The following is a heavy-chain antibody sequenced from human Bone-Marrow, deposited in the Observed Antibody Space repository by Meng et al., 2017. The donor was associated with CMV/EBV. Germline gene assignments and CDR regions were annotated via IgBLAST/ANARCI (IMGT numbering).Heavy chain of an antibody. V-gene: IGHV3-30-3*01. D-gene: IGHD4-11*01. Sequence: GESLKISCAASGFTFSSYAMHWVRQAPGKGLEWVAVISYDGSNKYYADSVKGRFTISRDNSKNPLYLQLNSLRAADTAVYYCSRVYSNYVGMDVWGQGTTVTVSS. CDR1: GFTFSSYA. CDR2: ISYDGSNK. J-gene: IGHJ6*02. CDR3: SRVYSNYVGMDV.